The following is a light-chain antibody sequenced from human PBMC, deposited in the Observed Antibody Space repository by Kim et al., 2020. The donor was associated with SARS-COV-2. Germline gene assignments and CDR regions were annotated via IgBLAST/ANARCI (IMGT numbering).Light chain of an antibody. CDR1: TSNIGSSI. V-gene: IGLV1-44*01. Sequence: ELTQPPSASGTPGQRITISCSGSTSNIGSSIVNWYQQLPGSAPKLLIYSDHERPSGVPARFSGSKSGTSASLAISGLQSEDEAVYYCAAWDDSLRGVFGGGTQLTVL. CDR3: AAWDDSLRGV. CDR2: SDH. J-gene: IGLJ3*02.